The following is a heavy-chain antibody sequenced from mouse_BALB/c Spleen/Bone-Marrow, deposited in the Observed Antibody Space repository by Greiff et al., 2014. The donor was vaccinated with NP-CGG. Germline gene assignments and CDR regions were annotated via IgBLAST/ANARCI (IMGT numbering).Heavy chain of an antibody. CDR3: ARAGSSLSWSFDV. D-gene: IGHD1-1*01. CDR1: GFTVTDYY. CDR2: IRNKANGYTT. J-gene: IGHJ1*01. V-gene: IGHV7-3*02. Sequence: EVQVVESGGGLVPPGGSLRLSCATSGFTVTDYYMSWVRQPPGKALEWLAFIRNKANGYTTEYSASVKGRFTISRDNSQSILYXXXXXXXXXDSATYYCARAGSSLSWSFDVHGAGTTV.